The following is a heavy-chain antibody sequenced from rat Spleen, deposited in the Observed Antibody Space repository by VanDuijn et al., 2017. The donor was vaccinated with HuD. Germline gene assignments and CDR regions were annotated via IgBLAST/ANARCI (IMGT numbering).Heavy chain of an antibody. J-gene: IGHJ3*01. Sequence: EVQLVESGGGLVQPGRSLKLSCAASGFIFSRSAMAWVRQAPTKGLEWVATISYDGTSTYYRDSVKGRFTISRENAKDILYLQMDSLRSEDTATYYCARHGYTTDYLNWFAYWGQGTLVTVSS. CDR2: ISYDGTST. D-gene: IGHD1-6*01. CDR1: GFIFSRSA. V-gene: IGHV5-29*01. CDR3: ARHGYTTDYLNWFAY.